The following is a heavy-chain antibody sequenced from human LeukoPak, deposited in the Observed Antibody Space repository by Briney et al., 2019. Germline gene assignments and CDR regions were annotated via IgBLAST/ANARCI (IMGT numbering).Heavy chain of an antibody. CDR1: GFTFSSYG. Sequence: PGGSLRLSCAASGFTFSSYGMHWVRQAPGKWLEWVSGISPSGDITYYADSVMGRFSISRDNPKSTVSLQMSSLRAEDTALYYCVRDLHWGGFDVWGQGTMVTVSS. J-gene: IGHJ3*01. CDR2: ISPSGDIT. V-gene: IGHV3-23*01. CDR3: VRDLHWGGFDV. D-gene: IGHD7-27*01.